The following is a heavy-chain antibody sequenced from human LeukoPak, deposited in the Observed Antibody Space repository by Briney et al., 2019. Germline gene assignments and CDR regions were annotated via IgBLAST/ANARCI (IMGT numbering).Heavy chain of an antibody. CDR3: AKSPYDFWSGGFDP. Sequence: KSSDTLSLTCIVSGGSISTYYWNWIRQPPGKGLEWTGYIYYSGRTNYNPSLKSRVTISVDTSKNQFSLKLTSVTAADTAVYYCAKSPYDFWSGGFDPWGQGTLVTVSS. D-gene: IGHD3-3*01. V-gene: IGHV4-59*08. CDR2: IYYSGRT. CDR1: GGSISTYY. J-gene: IGHJ5*02.